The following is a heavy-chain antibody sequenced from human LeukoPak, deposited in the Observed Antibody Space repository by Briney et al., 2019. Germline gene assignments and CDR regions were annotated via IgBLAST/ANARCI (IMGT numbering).Heavy chain of an antibody. D-gene: IGHD2-2*01. Sequence: PSETLSLTCNVSGVSVSDGRYYWTWIRQHPGKGLEWIGYKYYSGSAKYNPSLKSRLTISVDTSKNQFSLQLTSVTAADTATYYCATPYCSSISCLDVFSMWGQGTRVTVSS. CDR2: KYYSGSA. CDR1: GVSVSDGRYY. CDR3: ATPYCSSISCLDVFSM. V-gene: IGHV4-31*03. J-gene: IGHJ3*02.